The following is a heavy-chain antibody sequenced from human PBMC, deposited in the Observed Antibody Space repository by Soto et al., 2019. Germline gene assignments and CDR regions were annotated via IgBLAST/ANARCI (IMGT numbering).Heavy chain of an antibody. V-gene: IGHV3-66*01. CDR3: ARDGSGH. J-gene: IGHJ4*02. CDR1: GLTVSTNP. Sequence: EVQLVESGGGLVQPGGSLRLSCAASGLTVSTNPMSWVRQAPGKGLEWVSVIYTGGGTHYAASVKGRFTISRDNAKNTVNLQMNSPRPEDTAVYYCARDGSGHWGQGTLVTVSS. CDR2: IYTGGGT.